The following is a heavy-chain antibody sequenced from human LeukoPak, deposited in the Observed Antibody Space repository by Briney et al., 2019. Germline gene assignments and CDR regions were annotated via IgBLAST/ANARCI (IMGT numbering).Heavy chain of an antibody. V-gene: IGHV3-21*01. CDR3: ARGRRIAAAGLYYFDY. CDR2: ISSSSSYI. CDR1: GFTFSSYS. Sequence: PEGSLRLSCAASGFTFSSYSMNWVRQAPGKGLEWVSSISSSSSYIYYADSVKGRFTISRDNAKNSLYLQMNSLRAEDTAVYYCARGRRIAAAGLYYFDYWGQGTLVTVSS. D-gene: IGHD6-13*01. J-gene: IGHJ4*02.